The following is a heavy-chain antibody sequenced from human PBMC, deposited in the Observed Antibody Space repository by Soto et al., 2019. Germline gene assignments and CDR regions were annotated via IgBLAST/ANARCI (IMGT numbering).Heavy chain of an antibody. CDR3: ARGGGRVRGVITPYYFDY. J-gene: IGHJ4*02. CDR2: IYYSGST. V-gene: IGHV4-31*03. D-gene: IGHD3-10*01. Sequence: SETLSLTCTVSGGSISSGGYYWSWIRQHPGKGLEWIGYIYYSGSTYYNPSLKSRVTISVDTSKNQFSLKLSSVTAADTAVYYWARGGGRVRGVITPYYFDYWGQGTLVTVSS. CDR1: GGSISSGGYY.